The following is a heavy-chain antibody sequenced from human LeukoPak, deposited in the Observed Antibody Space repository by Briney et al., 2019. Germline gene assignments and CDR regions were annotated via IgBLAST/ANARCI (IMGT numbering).Heavy chain of an antibody. V-gene: IGHV1-8*01. CDR2: MNPNSGNT. D-gene: IGHD6-13*01. Sequence: ASVKASCKASGYTFTSYDINWVRQATGQGLEWMGWMNPNSGNTGYAQRFQGRVTMTRNTSISTAYMELSSLRSEDTAVYYCAGGSGYSSSLDFDYWGQGTLVTVSS. CDR3: AGGSGYSSSLDFDY. CDR1: GYTFTSYD. J-gene: IGHJ4*02.